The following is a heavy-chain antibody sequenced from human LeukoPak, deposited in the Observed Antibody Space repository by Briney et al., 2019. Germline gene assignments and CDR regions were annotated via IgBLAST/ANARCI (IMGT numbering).Heavy chain of an antibody. CDR2: ISSSGSTI. V-gene: IGHV3-11*04. CDR1: GFTFSDYY. Sequence: GGSLRLSCAASGFTFSDYYMSWIRQAPGKGLEWVSYISSSGSTIYYADSVKGRFTISRDNAKNSLYLQMNSLRAEDTAVYYCARVNDYVWGSYRNPRFDPWGQGTLVTVSS. CDR3: ARVNDYVWGSYRNPRFDP. J-gene: IGHJ5*02. D-gene: IGHD3-16*02.